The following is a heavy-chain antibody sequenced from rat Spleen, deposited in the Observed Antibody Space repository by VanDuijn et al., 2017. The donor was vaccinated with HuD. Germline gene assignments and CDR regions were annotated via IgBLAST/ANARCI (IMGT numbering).Heavy chain of an antibody. J-gene: IGHJ2*01. V-gene: IGHV5-17*01. CDR1: GFTFSDYA. CDR3: ARREYGGFFGYFDY. D-gene: IGHD1-11*01. CDR2: IIYDGRNT. Sequence: EVQLVESGGGLVQPGGSLKFSCAASGFTFSDYAMGWVRQAPKKGLEWVATIIYDGRNTYYRDSVKGRFTVSRDNAKSTLYLQMDSLRSEDTATYYCARREYGGFFGYFDYWGQGVMVTVSS.